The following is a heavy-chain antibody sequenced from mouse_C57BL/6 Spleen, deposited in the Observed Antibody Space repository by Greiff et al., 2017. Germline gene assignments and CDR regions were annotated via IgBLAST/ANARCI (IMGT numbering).Heavy chain of an antibody. J-gene: IGHJ1*03. CDR2: IYPRSGNT. CDR1: GYTFTSYG. Sequence: VQLQQSGAELARPGASVKLSCKASGYTFTSYGISWVKQRTGQGLEWIGEIYPRSGNTYYNEKFKGKATLTADKSSSTAYMELRSLTAEDSAVYFCARAWGHYDYDVYFDVWGTGTTVTVSS. V-gene: IGHV1-81*01. D-gene: IGHD2-4*01. CDR3: ARAWGHYDYDVYFDV.